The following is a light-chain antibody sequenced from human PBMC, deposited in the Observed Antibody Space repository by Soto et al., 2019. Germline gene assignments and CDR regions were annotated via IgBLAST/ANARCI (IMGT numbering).Light chain of an antibody. CDR2: KAS. Sequence: DIQMTQSPSTLSASIGDRVSFTCRASESISHWLAWYQQRPGKAPNLLIYKASTLESWVPSRFTGRGSGTEFTLTISSLQPDELGSYYCQQYNSYPWTFGKGTKVEVK. CDR3: QQYNSYPWT. J-gene: IGKJ1*01. V-gene: IGKV1-5*03. CDR1: ESISHW.